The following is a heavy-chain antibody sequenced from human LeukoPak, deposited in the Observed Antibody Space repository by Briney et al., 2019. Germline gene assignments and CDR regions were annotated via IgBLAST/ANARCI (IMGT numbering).Heavy chain of an antibody. CDR2: IYGDGGTT. CDR1: GFTFSSYA. CDR3: AKSPHNWNYNHWFDY. V-gene: IGHV3-23*01. Sequence: PGGSLRLSCAASGFTFSSYAMSWVRQAPGKGLDWVSSIYGDGGTTHYADSVKGRFTISRDNSKNMLYLEMNSLRAEDTAVYYCAKSPHNWNYNHWFDYWGQGTLVSVSS. D-gene: IGHD1-7*01. J-gene: IGHJ4*02.